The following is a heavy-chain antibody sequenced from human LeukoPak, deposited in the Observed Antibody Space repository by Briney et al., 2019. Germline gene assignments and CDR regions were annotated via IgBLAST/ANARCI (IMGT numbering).Heavy chain of an antibody. V-gene: IGHV3-15*01. CDR2: IKSKTDGGTT. CDR1: GFTFSNAW. J-gene: IGHJ4*02. Sequence: PGGSLRLSCAASGFTFSNAWMSWVRQAPGKGLEWVGRIKSKTDGGTTDYAAPVKGRFTISRDDSKNTLYLQMNSLKTEDTAVYYCTTDSPQLLWFGELYTFDYWGQGTLVTVSS. CDR3: TTDSPQLLWFGELYTFDY. D-gene: IGHD3-10*01.